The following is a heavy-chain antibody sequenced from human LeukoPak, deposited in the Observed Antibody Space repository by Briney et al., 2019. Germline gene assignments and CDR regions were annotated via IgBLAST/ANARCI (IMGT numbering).Heavy chain of an antibody. D-gene: IGHD1-26*01. J-gene: IGHJ3*02. Sequence: PAGGSLRLSCAASGFTFSNYWMPWVRQAPGRGLMWVSRINSDGSSTNYADSVKGRFTISRDNAKNTLYLQMNSLRADDTAVYYCAREWEHTASSIDAFDIWGQGTMVTVSS. V-gene: IGHV3-74*01. CDR1: GFTFSNYW. CDR3: AREWEHTASSIDAFDI. CDR2: INSDGSST.